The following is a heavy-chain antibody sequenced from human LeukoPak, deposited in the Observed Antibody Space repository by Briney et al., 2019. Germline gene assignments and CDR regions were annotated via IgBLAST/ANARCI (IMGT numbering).Heavy chain of an antibody. J-gene: IGHJ4*02. V-gene: IGHV4-39*01. CDR2: VYFSGNT. CDR3: ARRVVTTGLQYFDY. Sequence: SETLSLTCTVSGASTTTSGYYWGWHRHSPGKGPEWIGNVYFSGNTYYNPSLKSRVTISLDTSKNEVSLKLDSVTAADTAVYYCARRVVTTGLQYFDYWGQGMLVTVSS. D-gene: IGHD2-21*02. CDR1: GASTTTSGYY.